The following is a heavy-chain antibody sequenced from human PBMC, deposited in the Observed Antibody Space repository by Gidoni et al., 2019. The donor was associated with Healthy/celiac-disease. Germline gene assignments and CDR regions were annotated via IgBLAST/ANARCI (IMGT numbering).Heavy chain of an antibody. D-gene: IGHD6-13*01. CDR2: ISYDGSNK. V-gene: IGHV3-30*18. CDR3: AKPPGIAAAGSYGMDV. CDR1: GFPFSSYG. J-gene: IGHJ6*02. Sequence: QVQLVESGGGVVQPGRSLRLSCEASGFPFSSYGMHWVRQAPGKGLEWVAVISYDGSNKYYADSVKGRFTISRDNSKNTLYLQMNSLRAEDTAVYYCAKPPGIAAAGSYGMDVWGQGTTVTVSS.